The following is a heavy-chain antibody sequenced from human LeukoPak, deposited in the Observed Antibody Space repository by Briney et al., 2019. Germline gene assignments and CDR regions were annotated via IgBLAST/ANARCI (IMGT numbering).Heavy chain of an antibody. CDR2: IYYSGST. D-gene: IGHD3-9*01. J-gene: IGHJ4*02. CDR1: GGSISSGGYY. CDR3: ATAPYYDILTGYRHFFDY. Sequence: PSETLSLTCTVSGGSISSGGYYWSWIRQHPGKGLEWIGYIYYSGSTYYNPSLKSRVTISVDTSKNQFSLKLSSVTAADTAVYYCATAPYYDILTGYRHFFDYWGQGTLVTVSS. V-gene: IGHV4-31*03.